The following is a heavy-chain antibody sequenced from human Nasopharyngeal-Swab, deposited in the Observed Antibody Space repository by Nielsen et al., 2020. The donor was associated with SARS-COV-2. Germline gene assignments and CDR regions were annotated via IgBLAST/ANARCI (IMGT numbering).Heavy chain of an antibody. CDR2: ISSSAYSE. D-gene: IGHD6-25*01. CDR3: ARDKGSSGWFDP. J-gene: IGHJ5*02. V-gene: IGHV3-11*01. Sequence: QAPGKGREWVSGISSSAYSEFYADSVKGRCTISRDNAQNTLSLQMNNLRAADTAVYYCARDKGSSGWFDPWGPGTLVTVSS.